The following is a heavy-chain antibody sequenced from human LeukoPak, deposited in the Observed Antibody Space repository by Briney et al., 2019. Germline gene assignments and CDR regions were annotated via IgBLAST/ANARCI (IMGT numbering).Heavy chain of an antibody. J-gene: IGHJ3*02. CDR1: GYTFTSYD. CDR3: ARHSGYWRYDAFDI. V-gene: IGHV1-8*01. Sequence: EASVKVSCKASGYTFTSYDINWVRQATGQGLEWMGWMNPNSGNTGYAQKFQGRVTMTRNTSISTAYMELSSLRSEDTAVYYCARHSGYWRYDAFDIWGQGTMVTVSS. D-gene: IGHD3-22*01. CDR2: MNPNSGNT.